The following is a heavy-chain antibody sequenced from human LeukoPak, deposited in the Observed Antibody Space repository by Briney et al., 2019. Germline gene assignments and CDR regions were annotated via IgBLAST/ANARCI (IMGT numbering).Heavy chain of an antibody. Sequence: PSETLSLTCTVSGDSISSGGSYWSWIRQHPGKGLEWIGYIYYSGGTYYNPSLKSRVTISVDTSKNQFSLKLSSVTAADTAVYYCARLVLAHDYSNYQYGMDVWGQGTTVTVSS. CDR3: ARLVLAHDYSNYQYGMDV. J-gene: IGHJ6*02. V-gene: IGHV4-31*03. CDR1: GDSISSGGSY. D-gene: IGHD4-11*01. CDR2: IYYSGGT.